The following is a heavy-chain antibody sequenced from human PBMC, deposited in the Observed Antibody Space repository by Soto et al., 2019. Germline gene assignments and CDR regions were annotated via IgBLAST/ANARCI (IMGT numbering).Heavy chain of an antibody. CDR3: ARHVNYYDSSGYPDY. D-gene: IGHD3-22*01. CDR1: GGSFSGYY. CDR2: INHSGST. Sequence: SETLSLTCAVYGGSFSGYYWSWIRQPPGKGLEWIGEINHSGSTNYNPSLKSRVTISVDTSKNQFSLKLSSVTAADTAVYYCARHVNYYDSSGYPDYWGQGTLVTVSS. J-gene: IGHJ4*02. V-gene: IGHV4-34*01.